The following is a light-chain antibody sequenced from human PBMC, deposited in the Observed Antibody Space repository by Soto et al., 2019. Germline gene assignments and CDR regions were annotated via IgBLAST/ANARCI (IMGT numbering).Light chain of an antibody. Sequence: EIVMTQSPATLSVSPGERATLSCRASQSVGSNLAWYQQKPGQAPRLLLYGASTRATGIPARFSGSGSRTEFTITISTLQSEDFAIYFCQQYNNWPPDRTFGQGTKVEIK. CDR2: GAS. CDR3: QQYNNWPPDRT. V-gene: IGKV3-15*01. CDR1: QSVGSN. J-gene: IGKJ1*01.